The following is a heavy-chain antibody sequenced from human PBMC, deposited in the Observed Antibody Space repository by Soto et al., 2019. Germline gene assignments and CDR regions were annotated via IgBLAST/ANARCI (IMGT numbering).Heavy chain of an antibody. CDR3: ARVGSTSGY. CDR1: GLTFSSYW. Sequence: EVQLVESGGGLVQPGGSLRLSCAASGLTFSSYWMHWVRQPPGKGLVWVSRIDGAGRSTQYADSVKGRFTISRDNAKHTLFLQMNSLRADDAAVYYCARVGSTSGYWGQGTLVTVSS. D-gene: IGHD6-6*01. V-gene: IGHV3-74*03. J-gene: IGHJ4*02. CDR2: IDGAGRST.